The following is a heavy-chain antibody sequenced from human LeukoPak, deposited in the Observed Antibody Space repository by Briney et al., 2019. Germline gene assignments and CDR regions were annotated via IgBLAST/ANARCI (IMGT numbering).Heavy chain of an antibody. D-gene: IGHD3-3*01. CDR3: ARGSIFGVVITDY. V-gene: IGHV4-59*01. CDR1: GGSISSYY. Sequence: PSETLSLTCTVSGGSISSYYWSWIRQPPGKGLEWIGYIYYSGSTNYNPSLKSRVTISVDTSKNQFSLKLSSVTAADTAVYYCARGSIFGVVITDYWGQGTLVTVSS. J-gene: IGHJ4*02. CDR2: IYYSGST.